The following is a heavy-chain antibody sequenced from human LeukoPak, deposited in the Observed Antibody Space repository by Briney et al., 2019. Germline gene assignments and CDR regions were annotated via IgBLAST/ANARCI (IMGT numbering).Heavy chain of an antibody. V-gene: IGHV5-51*01. CDR2: IYPGDSDT. CDR3: ARVVTLRGPGSSFFDY. D-gene: IGHD3-10*01. J-gene: IGHJ4*02. Sequence: GESLKISCKGSGYSFTSYWIGWVRQMPGKGLEWVGIIYPGDSDTRYSPSFQGQVTISADKSISTAYLHWSSLKASDTAMYYCARVVTLRGPGSSFFDYWGQGALVTVSS. CDR1: GYSFTSYW.